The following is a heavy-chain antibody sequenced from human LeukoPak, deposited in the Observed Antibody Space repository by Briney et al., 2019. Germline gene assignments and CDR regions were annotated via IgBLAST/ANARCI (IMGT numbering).Heavy chain of an antibody. CDR1: VPSIRSGAYS. CDR2: IHYSGSI. CDR3: AIRYQVPENWFDP. V-gene: IGHV4-31*03. Sequence: PSETLSLTCTVYVPSIRSGAYSWSWVRQHPGKGLEWIGYIHYSGSIYYNPSLKSRVAISVDTSKNQFSLKLSSVTAADTAVYDCAIRYQVPENWFDPWGQGTLVTVSS. J-gene: IGHJ5*02. D-gene: IGHD2-2*01.